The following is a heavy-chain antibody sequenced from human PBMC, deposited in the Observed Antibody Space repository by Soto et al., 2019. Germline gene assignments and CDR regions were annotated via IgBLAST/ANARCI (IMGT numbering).Heavy chain of an antibody. CDR3: AKSPNFYCSSPNCYKYYFDH. CDR2: ISYDGSEK. CDR1: GFTFSSYG. J-gene: IGHJ4*02. D-gene: IGHD2-2*02. Sequence: GGSLRLSCAASGFTFSSYGMHWVRQAPGKGLEWVAVISYDGSEKYYVDSVKGRFTISKDNSKNTLYLQMNSLRPEDTAVYYCAKSPNFYCSSPNCYKYYFDHWGQGTRVTVSS. V-gene: IGHV3-30*18.